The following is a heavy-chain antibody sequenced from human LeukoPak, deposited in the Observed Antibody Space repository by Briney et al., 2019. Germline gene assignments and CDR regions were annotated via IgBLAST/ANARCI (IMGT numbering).Heavy chain of an antibody. CDR1: GYTFTSYD. Sequence: GASVKVSCKASGYTFTSYDINWVRQATGQGLEWMGWMNPNSGNTGYAQKFQGRVTMTRNTSISTAYMELSSLRSEDTAVYYCARGRGEGRGISMVRGVRAPSYNWFDPWGHGTLITVSS. V-gene: IGHV1-8*01. J-gene: IGHJ5*02. CDR2: MNPNSGNT. CDR3: ARGRGEGRGISMVRGVRAPSYNWFDP. D-gene: IGHD3-10*01.